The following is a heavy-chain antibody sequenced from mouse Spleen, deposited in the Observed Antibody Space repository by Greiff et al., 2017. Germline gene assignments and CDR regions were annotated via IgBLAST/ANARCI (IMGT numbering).Heavy chain of an antibody. Sequence: QVQLQQPGAELVMPGASVKLSCKASGYTFTSYWMHWVKQRPGQGLEWIGEIDPSDSYTNYNQKFKGKATLTVDKSSSTAYMQLSSLTSEDSAVYYCAREGDYYGSSHWYFDVWGAGTTVTVSS. V-gene: IGHV1-69*01. CDR1: GYTFTSYW. CDR3: AREGDYYGSSHWYFDV. CDR2: IDPSDSYT. D-gene: IGHD1-1*01. J-gene: IGHJ1*01.